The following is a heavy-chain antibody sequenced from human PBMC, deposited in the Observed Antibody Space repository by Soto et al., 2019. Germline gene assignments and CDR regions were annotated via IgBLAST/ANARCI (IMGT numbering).Heavy chain of an antibody. CDR1: GGTFSSYA. V-gene: IGHV1-69*06. D-gene: IGHD6-13*01. CDR3: ARVKGGYYYDS. CDR2: IIPIFGTA. J-gene: IGHJ4*02. Sequence: SVKVSCKASGGTFSSYAISWVLQAPGQGLEWMGGIIPIFGTANYAQKFQGRVTITADKSTSTAYMELSSLRSEDTAVYYCARVKGGYYYDSWGQGTLVTVSS.